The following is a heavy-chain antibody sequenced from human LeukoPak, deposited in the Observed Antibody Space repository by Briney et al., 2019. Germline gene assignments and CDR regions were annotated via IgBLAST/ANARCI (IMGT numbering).Heavy chain of an antibody. D-gene: IGHD3-22*01. V-gene: IGHV3-66*01. CDR2: IYSGGST. J-gene: IGHJ4*02. CDR1: GFTVSSNY. Sequence: GGSLRLSCAASGFTVSSNYMSWVRQAPGKGLEWVSVIYSGGSTYYADSVKGRFTISRDNSKNTLYLQMNSLGAEDTAVYYCARVVGYYDSSGYWVYYFDYWGQGTLVTVSS. CDR3: ARVVGYYDSSGYWVYYFDY.